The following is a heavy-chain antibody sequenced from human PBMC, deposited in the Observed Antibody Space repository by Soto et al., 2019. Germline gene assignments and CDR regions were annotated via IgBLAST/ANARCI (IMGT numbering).Heavy chain of an antibody. Sequence: PSETLSLTCTVSGGSISSSSYYWGWIRQPPGKGLEWIGSIYYSGSTYYNPSLKSRVTISVDTSKNQFSLKLSSVTAADTAVYYCARIRFLEWSPFDYWGQGTLVTVSS. V-gene: IGHV4-39*01. D-gene: IGHD3-3*01. CDR1: GGSISSSSYY. CDR2: IYYSGST. J-gene: IGHJ4*02. CDR3: ARIRFLEWSPFDY.